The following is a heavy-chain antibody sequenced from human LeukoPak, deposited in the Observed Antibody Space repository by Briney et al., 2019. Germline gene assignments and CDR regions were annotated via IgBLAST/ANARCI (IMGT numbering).Heavy chain of an antibody. Sequence: GGSLRLSCGASGFTFTSAWMSWVRQAPGKGLEWVSAISGSGGSTYYADSVKGRFTISRDNSKNTLYLQMNSLRAEDTAVYYCAKAPYSSSWARSYYFDYWGQGTLVTVSS. V-gene: IGHV3-23*01. CDR2: ISGSGGST. J-gene: IGHJ4*02. CDR1: GFTFTSAW. CDR3: AKAPYSSSWARSYYFDY. D-gene: IGHD6-13*01.